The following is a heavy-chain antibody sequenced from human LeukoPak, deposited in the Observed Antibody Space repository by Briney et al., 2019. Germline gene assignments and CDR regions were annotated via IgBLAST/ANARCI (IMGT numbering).Heavy chain of an antibody. CDR3: AREGRKSRGIDIVRKKERGYYYMDV. CDR1: GYIFTNFG. V-gene: IGHV1-18*01. Sequence: GASVKVSCKASGYIFTNFGISWVRQARGQGLEWMGWISGYNGNTKYVQEFQGRVTMTTDTSTSTAYMELRSLRSDDTAVYYCAREGRKSRGIDIVRKKERGYYYMDVWGKGTTVTVSS. CDR2: ISGYNGNT. D-gene: IGHD2-15*01. J-gene: IGHJ6*03.